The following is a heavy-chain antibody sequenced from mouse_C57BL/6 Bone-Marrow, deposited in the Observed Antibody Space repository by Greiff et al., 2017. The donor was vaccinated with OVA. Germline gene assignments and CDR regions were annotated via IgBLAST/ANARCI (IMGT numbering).Heavy chain of an antibody. V-gene: IGHV1-52*01. CDR2: IDPSDSET. Sequence: QVQLQQPGAELVRPGSSVKLSCKASGYTFTSYWMHWVKQRPIQGLEWIGNIDPSDSETHYNQTFKDKATLTVDKSSSTAYMQLSSLTSEDSAVDYCASPCYCGSIYWYFDVWGTGTTVTVSS. D-gene: IGHD1-1*01. CDR1: GYTFTSYW. CDR3: ASPCYCGSIYWYFDV. J-gene: IGHJ1*03.